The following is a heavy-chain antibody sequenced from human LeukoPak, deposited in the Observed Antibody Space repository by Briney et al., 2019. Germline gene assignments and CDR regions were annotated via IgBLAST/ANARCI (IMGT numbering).Heavy chain of an antibody. J-gene: IGHJ4*02. V-gene: IGHV3-7*04. CDR1: GFSFSSFW. CDR3: ARANNAGWFDY. D-gene: IGHD6-19*01. CDR2: IKEDGSRN. Sequence: SGGSLRLSCAASGFSFSSFWMTWVRQAPGKGLEWVANIKEDGSRNHCVDSVKGRFTISRDNAKNSLFLQMSSLRVEDTAVYYCARANNAGWFDYWGQGTLVTVSS.